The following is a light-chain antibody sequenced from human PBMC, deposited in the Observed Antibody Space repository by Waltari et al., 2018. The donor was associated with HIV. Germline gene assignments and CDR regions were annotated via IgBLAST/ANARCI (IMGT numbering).Light chain of an antibody. CDR3: QHSET. J-gene: IGKJ2*01. CDR2: GAS. CDR1: PSVSRN. Sequence: EIVMTQSPATLSVSPGERATLSCRASPSVSRNLAWYQQKPGQAPRLLIYGASTRATGIPARFSGSGSGTEFTLTISSLQSEDFAVYYCQHSETFGQGTNVEIK. V-gene: IGKV3-15*01.